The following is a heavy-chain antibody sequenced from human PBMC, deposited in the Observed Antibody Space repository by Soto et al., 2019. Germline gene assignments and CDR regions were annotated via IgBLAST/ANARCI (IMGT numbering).Heavy chain of an antibody. D-gene: IGHD6-19*01. J-gene: IGHJ4*02. CDR3: AKAGFSSGWSPSSFDY. CDR2: MSGTGGST. V-gene: IGHV3-23*01. Sequence: EVQLLESGGGLVQPGRSLRLSCAASGFTFSSYAMNWVRQAPGKGLEWVSAMSGTGGSTYYADSVKGRFTISRDNSKNTLYLQMHSLRVEDTAVFYCAKAGFSSGWSPSSFDYWGQGNLVTVSS. CDR1: GFTFSSYA.